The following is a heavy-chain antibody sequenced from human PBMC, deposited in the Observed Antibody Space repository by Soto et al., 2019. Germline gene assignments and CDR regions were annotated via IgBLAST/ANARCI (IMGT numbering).Heavy chain of an antibody. CDR3: ARVYYYDSSGYQRAYYGMDV. CDR2: IIPIFGTA. CDR1: GGTFSIYA. D-gene: IGHD3-22*01. V-gene: IGHV1-69*13. Sequence: VASVKVSCKASGGTFSIYAISWVRQAPGQGLEWMGGIIPIFGTANYAQKFQGRVTITADESTSTAYMELSSLRSEDTAVYYCARVYYYDSSGYQRAYYGMDVWGQGTTVTVSS. J-gene: IGHJ6*02.